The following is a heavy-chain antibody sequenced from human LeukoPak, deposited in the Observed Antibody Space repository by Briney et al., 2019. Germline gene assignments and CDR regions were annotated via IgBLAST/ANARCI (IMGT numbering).Heavy chain of an antibody. Sequence: SETLSLTCTVSGGSISSYYWSWIRQPPGKGLEWIGYIYYSGSTNYNPSLKSRVTISVDTSKNQFSLKLSSVTAADTAVYYCARQHSNYYYYGMDVWGQGTTVTVSS. CDR2: IYYSGST. V-gene: IGHV4-59*08. D-gene: IGHD4-11*01. J-gene: IGHJ6*02. CDR3: ARQHSNYYYYGMDV. CDR1: GGSISSYY.